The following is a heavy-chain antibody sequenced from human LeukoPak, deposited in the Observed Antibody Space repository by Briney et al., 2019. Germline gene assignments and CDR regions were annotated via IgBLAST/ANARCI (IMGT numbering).Heavy chain of an antibody. D-gene: IGHD5-12*01. CDR1: CGPLTSYN. V-gene: IGHV4-59*01. CDR2: IYYRGST. Sequence: SETLSLTCAVSCGPLTSYNWSWLRQPPGKGLEWIGFIYYRGSTNYNPSLESRVTISVDTSKNRFSLKLSSVTVADTAVYYCARYRYSGYDGFGAFDIWGQGTMVTVSS. CDR3: ARYRYSGYDGFGAFDI. J-gene: IGHJ3*02.